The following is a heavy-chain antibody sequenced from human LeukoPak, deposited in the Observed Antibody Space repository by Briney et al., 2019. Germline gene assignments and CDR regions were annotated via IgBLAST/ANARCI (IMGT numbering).Heavy chain of an antibody. V-gene: IGHV3-53*01. J-gene: IGHJ4*02. CDR2: IYSGGGT. CDR3: AKAGSNWGYFDY. D-gene: IGHD7-27*01. CDR1: GFTVSNNY. Sequence: PGGSLRLSCAASGFTVSNNYMSWVRQAPGKGLEWVSIIYSGGGTFYADSVKGRFTISRDNSKNTLYLQMNSLRAEDTAVYYCAKAGSNWGYFDYWGQGTLVTVSS.